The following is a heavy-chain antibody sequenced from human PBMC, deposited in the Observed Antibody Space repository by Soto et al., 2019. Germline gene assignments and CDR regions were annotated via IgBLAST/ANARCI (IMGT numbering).Heavy chain of an antibody. J-gene: IGHJ4*02. Sequence: QVQLQESGPGLVKPSETLSLTCTVSGGSIGTYYWSWIRQPPGKGLEWIGWIYYTGSTTYNPSLKSRVTMSVDTSKNQFSLKVSPATAADTAVYFCARHMSEALDGSFDYWGQGTLITVSS. CDR1: GGSIGTYY. CDR2: IYYTGST. CDR3: ARHMSEALDGSFDY. V-gene: IGHV4-59*08. D-gene: IGHD3-10*02.